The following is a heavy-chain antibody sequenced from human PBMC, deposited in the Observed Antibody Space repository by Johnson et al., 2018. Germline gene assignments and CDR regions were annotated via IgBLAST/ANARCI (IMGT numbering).Heavy chain of an antibody. Sequence: QVQLQESGGGVVRPGRSLRLSCSTSAFTFTRYGLHWVRQAPGKALEWLAFIVNDGSSQYYGDSVKGRFTMSRDNAKNTLFLQMNSLRVDDTAVYYCARGNGHGFDMWGQGTMVAVSS. V-gene: IGHV3-33*01. J-gene: IGHJ3*02. CDR2: IVNDGSSQ. CDR3: ARGNGHGFDM. CDR1: AFTFTRYG. D-gene: IGHD2-8*01.